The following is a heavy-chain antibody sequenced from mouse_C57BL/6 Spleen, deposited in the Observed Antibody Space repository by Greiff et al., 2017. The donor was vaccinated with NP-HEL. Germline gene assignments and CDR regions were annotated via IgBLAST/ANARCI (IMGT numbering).Heavy chain of an antibody. J-gene: IGHJ4*01. V-gene: IGHV1-64*01. Sequence: VQLQQSGAELVKPGASVKLSCKASGYTFTSYWMHWVKQRPGQGLEWIGMIHPNSGSTNYNEKFKSKATLTVDKSSSTAYMQLSSLTSEDSAVYYCARDRLGRDAMDYWGQGTSVTVSS. D-gene: IGHD4-1*01. CDR3: ARDRLGRDAMDY. CDR2: IHPNSGST. CDR1: GYTFTSYW.